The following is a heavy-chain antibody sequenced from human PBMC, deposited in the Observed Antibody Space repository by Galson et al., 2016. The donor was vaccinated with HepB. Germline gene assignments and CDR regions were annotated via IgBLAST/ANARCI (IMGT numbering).Heavy chain of an antibody. CDR2: ISDDGSTT. CDR1: GITLTTYA. Sequence: SLSLSCAASGITLTTYAMHWVRQAPGKWLEWVAVISDDGSTTYYAESVKGRFTISRENSKNTLYLQMNSLKATDTAVYYCAQGRWSYSNTWYESFGHWGQGSLVTVSS. J-gene: IGHJ4*02. V-gene: IGHV3-30-3*02. CDR3: AQGRWSYSNTWYESFGH. D-gene: IGHD4-23*01.